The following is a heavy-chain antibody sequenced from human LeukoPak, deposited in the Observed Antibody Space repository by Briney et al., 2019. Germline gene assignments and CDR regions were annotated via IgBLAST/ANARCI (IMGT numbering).Heavy chain of an antibody. CDR3: ARDPDTATQNWFDP. CDR2: IIPILGIA. J-gene: IGHJ5*02. D-gene: IGHD5-18*01. V-gene: IGHV1-69*04. CDR1: GYTFTSYY. Sequence: GASVKVSCKASGYTFTSYYMHWVRQAPGQGLEWMGRIIPILGIANYAQKFQGRVTITADKSTSTAYMELSSLRSEDTAVYYCARDPDTATQNWFDPWGQGTLVTVSS.